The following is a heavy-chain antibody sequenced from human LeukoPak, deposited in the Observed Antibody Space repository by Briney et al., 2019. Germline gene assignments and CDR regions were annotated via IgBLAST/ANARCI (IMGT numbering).Heavy chain of an antibody. D-gene: IGHD3-16*01. Sequence: GGSLRLSCGASGFTFSSYWMNWARQAPVKGLEWVASINHNGNVNYYVDSVKGRFTISRDNAKNSLYLQMSNLRAEDTAVYFCARGGGLDVWGQGATVTVSS. CDR2: INHNGNVN. V-gene: IGHV3-7*03. CDR1: GFTFSSYW. CDR3: ARGGGLDV. J-gene: IGHJ6*02.